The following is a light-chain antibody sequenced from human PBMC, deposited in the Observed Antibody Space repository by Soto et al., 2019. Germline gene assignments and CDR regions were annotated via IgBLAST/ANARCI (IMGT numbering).Light chain of an antibody. V-gene: IGLV2-23*01. CDR1: RSDVGSYNF. CDR2: EAD. CDR3: SSYAGDSALI. J-gene: IGLJ2*01. Sequence: QSVLTQPASVSGSPGQSISISCTGSRSDVGSYNFVSWYQLFPGKAPKLIIYEADKRPSGVSSRFSGSKSGFTASLTISGLQAEDEADYFCSSYAGDSALIFGGGNKLTVL.